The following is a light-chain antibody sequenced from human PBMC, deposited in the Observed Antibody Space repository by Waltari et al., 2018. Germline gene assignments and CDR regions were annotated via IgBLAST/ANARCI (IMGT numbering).Light chain of an antibody. CDR3: CSYAGRYTSV. J-gene: IGLJ2*01. CDR2: DVD. CDR1: SSDVGAYTS. V-gene: IGLV2-11*01. Sequence: QSALTQPRSVSGSPGQSVTFPCTGTSSDVGAYTSVPWYQVHPGKVPKLILYDVDKRPSGVPDRFSGSKAGNTASLTISGLQTEDEADYYCCSYAGRYTSVFGGGTKVTVL.